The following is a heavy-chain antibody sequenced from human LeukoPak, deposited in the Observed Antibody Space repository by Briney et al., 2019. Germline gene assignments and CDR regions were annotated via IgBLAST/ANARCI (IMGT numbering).Heavy chain of an antibody. V-gene: IGHV3-74*01. CDR3: ARVLSVRLERQLYYFDY. D-gene: IGHD1-1*01. Sequence: GGSLRLSCAASGFTFSSYWMHWARQAPGKGLVWVSRINSDGSTITYADSVKGRFTISRDNAKNTLYLQMNSLRAEDTAVYYCARVLSVRLERQLYYFDYWGQGTLVTVSS. J-gene: IGHJ4*02. CDR1: GFTFSSYW. CDR2: INSDGSTI.